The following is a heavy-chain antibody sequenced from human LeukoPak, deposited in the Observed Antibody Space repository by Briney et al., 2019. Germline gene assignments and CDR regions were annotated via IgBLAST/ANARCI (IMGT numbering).Heavy chain of an antibody. CDR1: GFTFSSYW. D-gene: IGHD2-8*01. CDR3: ARSCSNSECYWSLDQ. J-gene: IGHJ4*02. V-gene: IGHV3-7*01. CDR2: IKQDGSEK. Sequence: GGSLRLSCAASGFTFSSYWMSWVRQAPGKGLEWVANIKQDGSEKFYVGSVKGRFTISRDNAKNSLFLQMNSLRAEDTAVYYCARSCSNSECYWSLDQWGQGTLVSVSS.